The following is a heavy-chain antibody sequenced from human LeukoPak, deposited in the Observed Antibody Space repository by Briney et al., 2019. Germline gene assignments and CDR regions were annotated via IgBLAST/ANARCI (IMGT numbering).Heavy chain of an antibody. Sequence: SETLSLTCAVYGVSFSGYYWSWIRQPPGKGLEWIGEINHSGSTNYNPSLKSRVTISVDTSKNQFSLKLSSVTAADTAVYYCAGARLLRFLEWHYYYYGMDVWGQGTTVTVSS. V-gene: IGHV4-34*01. J-gene: IGHJ6*02. CDR2: INHSGST. CDR3: AGARLLRFLEWHYYYYGMDV. D-gene: IGHD3-3*01. CDR1: GVSFSGYY.